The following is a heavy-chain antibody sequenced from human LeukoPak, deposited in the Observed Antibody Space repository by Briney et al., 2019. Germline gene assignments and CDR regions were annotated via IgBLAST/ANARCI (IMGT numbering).Heavy chain of an antibody. Sequence: GASVKVSCKASGYTFTGYYMHWVRQAPGQGLEWMGWINPNSGGTNYAQKFQGRVTMTRDTPTSTVYMELSSLRSEDTAVYYCARTNPLSYYGYNWFDPWGQGTLVTVSS. CDR3: ARTNPLSYYGYNWFDP. CDR2: INPNSGGT. J-gene: IGHJ5*02. CDR1: GYTFTGYY. D-gene: IGHD3-22*01. V-gene: IGHV1-2*02.